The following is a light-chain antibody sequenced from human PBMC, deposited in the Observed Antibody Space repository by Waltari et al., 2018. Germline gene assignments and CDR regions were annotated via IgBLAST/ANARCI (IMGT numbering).Light chain of an antibody. V-gene: IGLV2-8*01. CDR2: EVS. Sequence: QSALTQPPSASGSPGQSVTISCTGTSSDGGVYNYVSWYQQHPGKAPKLMIYEVSKRPSGVPDRFSGSTSGNTASLPCSGLQAEAEADYYCSSYAGSNHVVFGGGTTLTVL. J-gene: IGLJ2*01. CDR1: SSDGGVYNY. CDR3: SSYAGSNHVV.